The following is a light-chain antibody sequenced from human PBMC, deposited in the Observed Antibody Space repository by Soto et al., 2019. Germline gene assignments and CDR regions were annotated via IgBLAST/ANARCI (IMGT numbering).Light chain of an antibody. CDR1: SSDVGGYDF. CDR2: DVT. J-gene: IGLJ3*02. V-gene: IGLV2-11*01. CDR3: SSYAGSYILGV. Sequence: QSALAQPRSVSGSPGQSVTLSCTGTSSDVGGYDFVSWYQQYPGKARKLIIFDVTERTSGVPDRFSGSKSGNSASLTISGLQAEDEADYYCSSYAGSYILGVFGGGTKLTVL.